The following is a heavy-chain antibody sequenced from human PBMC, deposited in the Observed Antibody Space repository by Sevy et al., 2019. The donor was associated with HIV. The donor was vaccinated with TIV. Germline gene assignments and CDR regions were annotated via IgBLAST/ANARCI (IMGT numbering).Heavy chain of an antibody. V-gene: IGHV3-33*01. J-gene: IGHJ3*02. Sequence: GGSLRLSCAAYGFTFSIYGMHWVRQAPGKGLEWVAVIWNDRSNKHYADSVKGRFTISRDNAKNTLYLQMNSLRVEDTAVYNCASLPNNYYDISGSSGDDAFDIWGQGTRVTVSS. CDR3: ASLPNNYYDISGSSGDDAFDI. CDR2: IWNDRSNK. D-gene: IGHD3-22*01. CDR1: GFTFSIYG.